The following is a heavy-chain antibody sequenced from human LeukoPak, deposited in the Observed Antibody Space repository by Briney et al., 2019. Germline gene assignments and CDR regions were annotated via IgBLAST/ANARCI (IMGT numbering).Heavy chain of an antibody. CDR3: ARGSRSSGWFDY. Sequence: PGGSLRLTCAASGFTVSSNYMSWIRQAPGKGLEWVSVIYSGGSTYYADSVKGRFTISRDNSKNTLYLQMNSLSAEDTAVYYCARGSRSSGWFDYWGQGTLVTVSS. J-gene: IGHJ4*02. D-gene: IGHD6-19*01. CDR2: IYSGGST. V-gene: IGHV3-53*01. CDR1: GFTVSSNY.